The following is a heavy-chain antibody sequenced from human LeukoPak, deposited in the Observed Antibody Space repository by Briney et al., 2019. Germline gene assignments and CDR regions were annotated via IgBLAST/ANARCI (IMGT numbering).Heavy chain of an antibody. J-gene: IGHJ6*03. CDR3: ARLYSGYGNYYYYMDV. D-gene: IGHD5-12*01. CDR1: GYTFTGYC. V-gene: IGHV1-2*02. CDR2: INPNSGGT. Sequence: APVKVSCKASGYTFTGYCMHWVRQAPGQGLEWMGWINPNSGGTNYAQKFQGRVTMTGDTSISTAYMELSSLRSDDTAVYYCARLYSGYGNYYYYMDVWGKGTTVIISS.